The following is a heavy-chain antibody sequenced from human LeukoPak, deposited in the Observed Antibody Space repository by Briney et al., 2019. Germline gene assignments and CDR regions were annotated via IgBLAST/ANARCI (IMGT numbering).Heavy chain of an antibody. CDR2: ISGSGGST. V-gene: IGHV3-23*01. Sequence: GESLRLSCAASGFTFSTYAMSWVRQAPGKGLEWVPSISGSGGSTFYADSVKGRFTISRDNSKNTLYLQMNSLRAEDTAVYYCAKRITVVARDAFDFWGQGTMVTVS. CDR3: AKRITVVARDAFDF. J-gene: IGHJ3*01. D-gene: IGHD1-14*01. CDR1: GFTFSTYA.